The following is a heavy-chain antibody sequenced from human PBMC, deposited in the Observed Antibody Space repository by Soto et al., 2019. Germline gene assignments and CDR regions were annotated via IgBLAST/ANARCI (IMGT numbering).Heavy chain of an antibody. Sequence: GSLGLSCAASGFTFSRYSMNGVRQAPGKGLEWVSSMTSSGNSIYYGDSVKGRFTISRDNAKNSLYLEMNSLRAEDTAVYYCARDYYYDSSGYSPLDYWGQGTLVTVSS. J-gene: IGHJ4*02. D-gene: IGHD3-22*01. CDR3: ARDYYYDSSGYSPLDY. CDR2: MTSSGNSI. V-gene: IGHV3-21*01. CDR1: GFTFSRYS.